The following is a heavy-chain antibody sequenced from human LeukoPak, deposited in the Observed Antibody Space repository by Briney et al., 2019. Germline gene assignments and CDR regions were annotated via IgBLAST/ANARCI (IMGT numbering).Heavy chain of an antibody. V-gene: IGHV3-23*01. J-gene: IGHJ4*02. CDR1: GFTFSSYG. Sequence: GGSLRLSCAASGFTFSSYGMSWVRQAPGKGLEWVSAISGSGGRTYYADSLKGRFTISRDNNKNSLYLQMNSLRDEDTAYYYCAKDAAGRTGWSSFDYWGQGTLVTVSS. D-gene: IGHD6-19*01. CDR3: AKDAAGRTGWSSFDY. CDR2: ISGSGGRT.